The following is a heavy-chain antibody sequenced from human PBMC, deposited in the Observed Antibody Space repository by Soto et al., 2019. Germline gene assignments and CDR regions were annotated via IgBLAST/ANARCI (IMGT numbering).Heavy chain of an antibody. D-gene: IGHD1-1*01. J-gene: IGHJ6*01. CDR3: VRDKDREQLGGNYYYALDV. V-gene: IGHV1-69*12. Sequence: QVQLVQSGAEVKKPGSSVKVSCKASGDTFSSVAISLVRQAPVQGLEWMGGIIPIFRTPKYAQKFQGRVTITADEFTSTAYMELSSLRSEDTAVYYCVRDKDREQLGGNYYYALDVWGLGTTVIVSS. CDR1: GDTFSSVA. CDR2: IIPIFRTP.